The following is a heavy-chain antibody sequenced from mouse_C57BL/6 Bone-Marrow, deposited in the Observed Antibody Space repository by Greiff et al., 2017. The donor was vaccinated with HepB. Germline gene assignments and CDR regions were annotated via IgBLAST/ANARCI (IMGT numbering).Heavy chain of an antibody. CDR3: ARGGFLLLRYRFYAMDY. J-gene: IGHJ4*01. CDR2: IWSGGST. V-gene: IGHV2-2*01. D-gene: IGHD1-1*01. CDR1: GFSLTSYG. Sequence: VMLVESGPGLVQPSQSLSITCTVSGFSLTSYGVHWVRQSPGKGLEWLGVIWSGGSTDDNAAFISRLSISKDNSKTQVFFKMNSLQADDTAIYYCARGGFLLLRYRFYAMDYWGQGTSVTVSS.